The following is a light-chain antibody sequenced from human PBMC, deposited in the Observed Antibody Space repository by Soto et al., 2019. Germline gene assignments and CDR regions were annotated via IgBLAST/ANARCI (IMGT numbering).Light chain of an antibody. CDR3: QQYNSYPWP. Sequence: DIQMTQSPSILSASVGDRVTISSRASQSISSWLAWYQQKPGKAPNLLIFDASTLEAGVPSRFSGSEAETEFTLTISGLQPDDFATYYCQQYNSYPWPFGQGTKVDIK. J-gene: IGKJ1*01. CDR1: QSISSW. CDR2: DAS. V-gene: IGKV1-5*01.